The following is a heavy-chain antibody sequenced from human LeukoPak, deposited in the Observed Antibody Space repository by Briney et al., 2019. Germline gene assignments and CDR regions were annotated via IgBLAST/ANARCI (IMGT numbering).Heavy chain of an antibody. Sequence: SETLSLTCTVSGGSISSGGYYWSWIRQHPGKGLEWIGYMFYSGSTYYNPSLKSGVTISVDTSKNQFSLKLSAVNAADTAVYYCARTGGGSCSGGSCYLLYSMDVWGQGTTVTVYS. V-gene: IGHV4-31*03. J-gene: IGHJ6*02. CDR3: ARTGGGSCSGGSCYLLYSMDV. D-gene: IGHD2-15*01. CDR2: MFYSGST. CDR1: GGSISSGGYY.